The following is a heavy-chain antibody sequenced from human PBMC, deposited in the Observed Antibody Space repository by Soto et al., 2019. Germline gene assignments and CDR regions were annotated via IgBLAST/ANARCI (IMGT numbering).Heavy chain of an antibody. J-gene: IGHJ4*02. CDR3: AREDKPGGYTPPGTSGFDS. Sequence: SVKVSCKASGGTFSTYAISWVRQAPGQGLEWMGGIIPIYGTANYTQKFQGRLTMTADESTSTVYMELSSLRSDDTAVYYCAREDKPGGYTPPGTSGFDSWGQGTLVTVSS. D-gene: IGHD5-12*01. CDR1: GGTFSTYA. V-gene: IGHV1-69*13. CDR2: IIPIYGTA.